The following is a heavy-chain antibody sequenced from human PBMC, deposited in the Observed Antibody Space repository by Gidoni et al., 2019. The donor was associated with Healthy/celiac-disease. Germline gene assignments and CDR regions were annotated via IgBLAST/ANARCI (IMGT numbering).Heavy chain of an antibody. CDR2: IYPGDSDT. J-gene: IGHJ4*02. CDR1: GYSFTSYW. CDR3: ARLYKIGQYGSGSYPLDY. V-gene: IGHV5-51*01. D-gene: IGHD3-10*01. Sequence: EVQLVQSGAEVKKPGESLKISCKGSGYSFTSYWIGWVRQMPGKGLEWMGIIYPGDSDTRYSPSFQGQVTISADKSISTAYLQWSSLKASDTAMYYCARLYKIGQYGSGSYPLDYWGQGTLVTVSS.